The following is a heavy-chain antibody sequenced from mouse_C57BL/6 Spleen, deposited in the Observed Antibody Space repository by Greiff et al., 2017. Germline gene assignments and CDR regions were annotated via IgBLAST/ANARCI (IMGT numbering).Heavy chain of an antibody. V-gene: IGHV1-39*01. CDR2: INPNYGTT. D-gene: IGHD2-5*01. J-gene: IGHJ4*01. Sequence: VQLQQSGPELVKPGASVKISCKASGYSFTDYNMNWGKQSNGKSLEWIGVINPNYGTTSYNQKFKGKATLTVAQSSSTAYMQLNSLTSEDSAVYYCARKRMNSNYHYYAMDYWGQGTSVTVSS. CDR3: ARKRMNSNYHYYAMDY. CDR1: GYSFTDYN.